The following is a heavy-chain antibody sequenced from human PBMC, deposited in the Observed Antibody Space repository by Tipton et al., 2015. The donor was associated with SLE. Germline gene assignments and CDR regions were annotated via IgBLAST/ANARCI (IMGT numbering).Heavy chain of an antibody. J-gene: IGHJ4*02. Sequence: LRLSCAVSGYSISSGYYWGWIRQPPGKGLEWIGSIYHSGSTYYNPSLKSRVTISVDTSKNQFSRKLSFVTAADTAVYYCARDGFDYWGQGTLATVSS. CDR1: GYSISSGYY. CDR3: ARDGFDY. CDR2: IYHSGST. V-gene: IGHV4-38-2*02.